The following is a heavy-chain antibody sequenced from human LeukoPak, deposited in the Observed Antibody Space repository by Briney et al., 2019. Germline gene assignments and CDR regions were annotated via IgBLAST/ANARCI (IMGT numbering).Heavy chain of an antibody. CDR2: ISRSGTHI. V-gene: IGHV3-21*01. J-gene: IGHJ5*02. Sequence: GGSLRLSCAASGFTVSSNEMSWVRQAPGKGLEWVSSISRSGTHIYYADSLKGRFTISRDNAKNSLYLQMNSLRAEDTAVYYCARIEESASFDPWGQGTLVTVSS. D-gene: IGHD3-22*01. CDR1: GFTVSSNE. CDR3: ARIEESASFDP.